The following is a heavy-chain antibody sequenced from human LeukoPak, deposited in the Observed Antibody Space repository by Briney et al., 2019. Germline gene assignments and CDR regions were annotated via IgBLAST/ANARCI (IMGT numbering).Heavy chain of an antibody. V-gene: IGHV4-34*01. CDR2: INHSGST. Sequence: SETLSLTCAVYGGSFSGYYWSWIRQPPGKGLEWIGEINHSGSTNYNPSLKSRVTISVDTSKNQFSLKLSSVTAADTAVYYCARDGVQQLVHGHYYYYYGMDVWGQGTTVTVSS. D-gene: IGHD6-13*01. CDR1: GGSFSGYY. J-gene: IGHJ6*02. CDR3: ARDGVQQLVHGHYYYYYGMDV.